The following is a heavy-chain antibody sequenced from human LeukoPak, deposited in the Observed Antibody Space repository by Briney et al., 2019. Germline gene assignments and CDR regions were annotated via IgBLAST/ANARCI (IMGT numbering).Heavy chain of an antibody. D-gene: IGHD4-17*01. V-gene: IGHV3-23*01. CDR2: ISGSGGST. Sequence: SVISGSGGSTYYADSVKGRFTISRDNSKKTLYLQMNSLRGEDTAVYYCASHMTTVTSGGDYWGQGTLVTVSS. CDR3: ASHMTTVTSGGDY. J-gene: IGHJ4*02.